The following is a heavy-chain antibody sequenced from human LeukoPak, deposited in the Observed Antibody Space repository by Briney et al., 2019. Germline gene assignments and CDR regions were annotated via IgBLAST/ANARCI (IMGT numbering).Heavy chain of an antibody. CDR3: ARGGRWLQFLDY. J-gene: IGHJ4*02. V-gene: IGHV4-34*01. D-gene: IGHD5-24*01. Sequence: SETLSLTCAVYGGSFSGYYWSWIRQPPGKGLEWIGEINHSGSTNHNPSLKSRVTISVDTSKNQFSLKLSSVTAADTAVYYCARGGRWLQFLDYWGQGTLVTVSS. CDR2: INHSGST. CDR1: GGSFSGYY.